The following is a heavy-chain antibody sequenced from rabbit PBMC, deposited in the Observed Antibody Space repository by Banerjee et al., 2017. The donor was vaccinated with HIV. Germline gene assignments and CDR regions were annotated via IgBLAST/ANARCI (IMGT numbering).Heavy chain of an antibody. Sequence: QSLEESGGDLVKPEGSLTLSCKASGFTLSSYYMCWVRQAPGKGLEWIACIYAGSSGSTYYASWAKGRFTISKTSSTTVTLQMTSLTAADTATYFCARGYDDYGANMDLWGQGTLVTVS. CDR1: GFTLSSYY. CDR2: IYAGSSGST. V-gene: IGHV1S40*01. CDR3: ARGYDDYGANMDL. J-gene: IGHJ3*01. D-gene: IGHD2-1*01.